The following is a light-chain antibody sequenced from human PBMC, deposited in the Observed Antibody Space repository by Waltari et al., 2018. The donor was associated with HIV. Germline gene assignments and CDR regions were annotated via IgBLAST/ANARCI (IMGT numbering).Light chain of an antibody. Sequence: EILMTQSPATLSVSPGGGDTLSCRASESVHSNLAWFQHKPGQAPRLLIYAASTRATGVPDRFSASGSGTDFTLTIRSLQSEDFAIYFCQQYHKRHETFGQGTKLEIK. CDR1: ESVHSN. V-gene: IGKV3-15*01. CDR2: AAS. CDR3: QQYHKRHET. J-gene: IGKJ2*01.